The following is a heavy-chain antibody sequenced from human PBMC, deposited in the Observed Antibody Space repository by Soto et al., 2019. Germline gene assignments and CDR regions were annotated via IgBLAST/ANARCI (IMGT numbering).Heavy chain of an antibody. CDR1: GVTFSSYA. V-gene: IGHV3-30-3*01. D-gene: IGHD6-13*01. CDR3: ARVTGYTFLYYYYGMDV. J-gene: IGHJ6*02. CDR2: ISYDGSNK. Sequence: GGSLRLSCAASGVTFSSYAMHWVRQAPGKGLEWVAVISYDGSNKYYADSVKGRFTISRDNSKNTLYLQMNSLRAEDTAVYYCARVTGYTFLYYYYGMDVWGQGTTVTVSS.